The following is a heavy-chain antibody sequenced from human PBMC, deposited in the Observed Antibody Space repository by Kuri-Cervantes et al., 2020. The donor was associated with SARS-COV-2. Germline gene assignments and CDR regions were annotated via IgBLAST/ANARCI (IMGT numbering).Heavy chain of an antibody. J-gene: IGHJ6*02. V-gene: IGHV6-1*01. D-gene: IGHD6-13*01. CDR3: ARDRDLAGGMDV. CDR2: TFYRSKWYN. Sequence: SETLSLTCAISGDSVSSNSAAWNWIRQSPSRGLEWLGRTFYRSKWYNDYAVSVKSRITINPDTSKNQFSLQLNSVTPENTAVYYCARDRDLAGGMDVWGQGTTVTVSS. CDR1: GDSVSSNSAA.